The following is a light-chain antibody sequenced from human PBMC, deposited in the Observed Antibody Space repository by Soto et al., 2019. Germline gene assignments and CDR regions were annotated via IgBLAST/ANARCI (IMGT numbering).Light chain of an antibody. CDR1: QSVSNNY. J-gene: IGKJ1*01. CDR3: QQYGSSGT. V-gene: IGKV3-20*01. CDR2: GAS. Sequence: EVGLSQSPSTLSLAPGERANLSCRASQSVSNNYLAWYQQKPGQAPRLLIYGASNRATGIPDRFSGSGSGTDFTLTISRLEPEDFAVYYCQQYGSSGTFGQGTKVDIK.